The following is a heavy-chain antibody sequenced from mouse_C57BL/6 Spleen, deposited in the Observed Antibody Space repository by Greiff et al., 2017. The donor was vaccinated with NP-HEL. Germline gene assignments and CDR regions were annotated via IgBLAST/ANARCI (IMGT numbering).Heavy chain of an antibody. V-gene: IGHV1-82*01. CDR1: GYAFSSSW. CDR2: IYPGDGDT. D-gene: IGHD1-1*01. Sequence: QVQLQQSGPELVKPGASVKISCKASGYAFSSSWMNWVKQRPGKGLEWIGRIYPGDGDTNYNGKFKGKATLTADKSSSTAYMQLSSLTSEDSAVYFCARSSGSSLYYAMDYWGQGTSVTVSS. J-gene: IGHJ4*01. CDR3: ARSSGSSLYYAMDY.